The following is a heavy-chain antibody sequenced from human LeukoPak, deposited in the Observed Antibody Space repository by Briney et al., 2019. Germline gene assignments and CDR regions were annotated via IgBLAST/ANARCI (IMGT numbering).Heavy chain of an antibody. CDR3: ARTQGVFYGGNFGAFHI. J-gene: IGHJ3*02. V-gene: IGHV1-3*01. D-gene: IGHD4-23*01. CDR1: GYTFTNYA. CDR2: INAGIGNT. Sequence: ASVKVSCKASGYTFTNYAIHWVRQAPEQRLEWMGWINAGIGNTKYSQKFQGRVAITRDTSASTAYMELSSLRSEDTAVYYCARTQGVFYGGNFGAFHIWGQGTMVTVSS.